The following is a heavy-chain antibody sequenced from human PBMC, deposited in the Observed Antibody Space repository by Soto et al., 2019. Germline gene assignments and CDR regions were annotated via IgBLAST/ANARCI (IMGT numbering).Heavy chain of an antibody. J-gene: IGHJ1*01. CDR2: IVDSGTT. V-gene: IGHV4-31*02. CDR3: AREVSGTGAFED. D-gene: IGHD2-8*02. CDR1: GGSITSTNHY. Sequence: QVQLAQSGPGLVKPSQTLSLTCNISGGSITSTNHYWSWIRQSPREGLEWIGYIVDSGTTHYNPSFKGRVTILGDTSQSQFSLTMHSVTVAASAVSYCAREVSGTGAFEDWGRGTLVTVAS.